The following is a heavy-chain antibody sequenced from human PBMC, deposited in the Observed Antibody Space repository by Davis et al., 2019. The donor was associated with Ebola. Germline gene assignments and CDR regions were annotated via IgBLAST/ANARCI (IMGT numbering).Heavy chain of an antibody. CDR2: MSYSGST. V-gene: IGHV4-59*01. J-gene: IGHJ6*02. D-gene: IGHD6-19*01. CDR3: ASHSSGWVDYYYGMDV. Sequence: SETLSLTCTVSGDSISSYYWTWIRQPPGKGLEWIGYMSYSGSTNYNPSLKSRVTISVDTSKNQFSLKLSSVTAADTAVYYCASHSSGWVDYYYGMDVWGQGTTVTVSS. CDR1: GDSISSYY.